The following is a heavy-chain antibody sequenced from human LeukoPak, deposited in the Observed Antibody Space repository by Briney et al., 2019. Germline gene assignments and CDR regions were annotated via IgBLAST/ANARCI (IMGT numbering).Heavy chain of an antibody. CDR1: GGSIRSSYYY. D-gene: IGHD3-22*01. CDR3: ARGRYYYDSSGYYPFFYFDY. J-gene: IGHJ4*02. V-gene: IGHV4-39*07. CDR2: INHSGST. Sequence: PSETLSLTCTVSGGSIRSSYYYWGWIRQPPGKGLEWIVEINHSGSTNYNPSLKSRVTISVDTSKNQFSLKLSSVTAADTAVYYCARGRYYYDSSGYYPFFYFDYWGQGTLVTVSS.